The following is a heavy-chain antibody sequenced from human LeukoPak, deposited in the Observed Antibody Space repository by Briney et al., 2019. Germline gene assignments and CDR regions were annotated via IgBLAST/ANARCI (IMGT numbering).Heavy chain of an antibody. J-gene: IGHJ4*02. D-gene: IGHD3-9*01. Sequence: PGGSLRLSCAASGFTFSSYWMSWVRQAPGKGLEWVANIKQDGSEKYYVDSEKGRFTIYRDNAKDSVYLQMNSLRAEDTAVYYCARSYLRYFDWLLNYWGQGTLVTVSS. CDR3: ARSYLRYFDWLLNY. CDR1: GFTFSSYW. CDR2: IKQDGSEK. V-gene: IGHV3-7*01.